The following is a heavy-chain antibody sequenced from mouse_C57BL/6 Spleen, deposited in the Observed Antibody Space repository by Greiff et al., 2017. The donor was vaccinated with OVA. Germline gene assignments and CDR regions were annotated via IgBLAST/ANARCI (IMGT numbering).Heavy chain of an antibody. CDR2: ISDGGSYT. CDR3: ARGGITTAFAY. Sequence: EVKVVESGGGLVKPGGSLKLSCAASGFTFSSYAMSWVRQTPEKRLEWVATISDGGSYTYYPDNVKGRFTISRDNAKNNLYLQMSHLKSEDTAMYYCARGGITTAFAYWGQGTLVTVSA. V-gene: IGHV5-4*03. J-gene: IGHJ3*01. D-gene: IGHD1-1*01. CDR1: GFTFSSYA.